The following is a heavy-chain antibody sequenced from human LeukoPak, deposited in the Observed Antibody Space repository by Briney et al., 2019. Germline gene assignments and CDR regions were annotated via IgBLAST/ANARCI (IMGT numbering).Heavy chain of an antibody. V-gene: IGHV1-69*13. CDR2: IIPIFGTA. CDR1: GGTFSSYA. D-gene: IGHD3-10*01. J-gene: IGHJ6*03. CDR3: ARGGRYYYGSGSYHYYYYYYMDV. Sequence: SVKVSCKASGGTFSSYAISWVRQAPGQGLEWMGGIIPIFGTANYAQKFQGRVTITADESTSTAYMELSSLRSEDTAVYYCARGGRYYYGSGSYHYYYYYYMDVWGKGTTVTISS.